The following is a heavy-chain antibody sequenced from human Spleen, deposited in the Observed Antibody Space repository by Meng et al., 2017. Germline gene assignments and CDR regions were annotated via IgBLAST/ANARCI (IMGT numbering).Heavy chain of an antibody. CDR2: INPKSGDT. Sequence: ASVKVSCKASGYTFPDYWLHWVRRAPGQGLEWMGRINPKSGDTHYAQKLQGRVTMTRDTSISTAYMELRRLRSDDTAVYYCARFRVVPAAGVRGTYYSYGMDVWGQGTTVTVSS. V-gene: IGHV1-2*06. CDR3: ARFRVVPAAGVRGTYYSYGMDV. D-gene: IGHD2-2*01. J-gene: IGHJ6*02. CDR1: GYTFPDYW.